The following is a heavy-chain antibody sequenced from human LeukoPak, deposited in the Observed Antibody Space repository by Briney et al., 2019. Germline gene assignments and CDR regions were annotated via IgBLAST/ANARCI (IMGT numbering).Heavy chain of an antibody. CDR2: IIPILGIP. CDR1: GYTFTSYD. CDR3: ARGDPGDY. V-gene: IGHV1-69*04. Sequence: ASVKVSCKASGYTFTSYDINWVRQAPGQGLEWMGRIIPILGIPNYAQKFQGSVTITADKSTSTAYMELSSLRSEDTAVYYCARGDPGDYWGQGTLVTVSS. D-gene: IGHD3-16*01. J-gene: IGHJ4*02.